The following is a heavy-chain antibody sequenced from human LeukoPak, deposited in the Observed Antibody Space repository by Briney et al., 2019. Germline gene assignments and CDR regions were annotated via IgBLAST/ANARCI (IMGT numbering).Heavy chain of an antibody. CDR1: GFTFSSYA. CDR2: ISDSGGST. D-gene: IGHD5-18*01. Sequence: GGSLRLSCAASGFTFSSYAMSWVRQAPGKGLEWISGISDSGGSTYYADSVKGRFTISRDNSKNTLYLQMNSLRAEDTAVYYCAREMDTAMVTGYWGQGTLVTVSS. CDR3: AREMDTAMVTGY. V-gene: IGHV3-23*01. J-gene: IGHJ4*02.